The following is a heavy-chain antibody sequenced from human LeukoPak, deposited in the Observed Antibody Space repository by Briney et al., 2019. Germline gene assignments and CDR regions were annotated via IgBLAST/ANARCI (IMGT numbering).Heavy chain of an antibody. CDR1: GGTFISYA. CDR2: IIPIVGTA. CDR3: ARDLGDSFDY. D-gene: IGHD3-10*01. J-gene: IGHJ4*02. V-gene: IGHV1-69*13. Sequence: SVRVSCKASGGTFISYAISWVRQAPGQGLEWMGGIIPIVGTASYAQKFQGRVTITADESTSTAYMELSSLRSEDTAVYYCARDLGDSFDYWGQGTLVTVSS.